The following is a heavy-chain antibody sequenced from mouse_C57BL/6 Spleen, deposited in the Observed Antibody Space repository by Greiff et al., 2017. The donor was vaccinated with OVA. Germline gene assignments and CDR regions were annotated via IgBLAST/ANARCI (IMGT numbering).Heavy chain of an antibody. CDR2: IDPSDSYT. D-gene: IGHD3-2*02. Sequence: VQLQQSGAELVMPGASVKLSCKASGYTFTSYWMHWVKQRPGQGLEWIGEIDPSDSYTNYNQKFKGKSTLTVDKSSSTAYMQLSSLTSEDSAVYYCASRDSSGPAWFAYWGQGTLVTVSA. CDR3: ASRDSSGPAWFAY. J-gene: IGHJ3*01. CDR1: GYTFTSYW. V-gene: IGHV1-69*01.